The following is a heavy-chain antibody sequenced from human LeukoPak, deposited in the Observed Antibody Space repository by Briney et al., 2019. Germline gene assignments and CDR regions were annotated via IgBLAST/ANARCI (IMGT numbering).Heavy chain of an antibody. CDR1: GFTFNDYA. J-gene: IGHJ4*02. Sequence: GGSLRPSCAASGFTFNDYAMHWVRHAPGKGRGWVSFISWDGTTTYYGDSVRGRFTISRDNNKKSLYLKMNSLRAEDTAVYYCARGSRYGSGSDYFDYWGQGTLVTVSS. V-gene: IGHV3-43D*03. CDR2: ISWDGTTT. CDR3: ARGSRYGSGSDYFDY. D-gene: IGHD3-10*01.